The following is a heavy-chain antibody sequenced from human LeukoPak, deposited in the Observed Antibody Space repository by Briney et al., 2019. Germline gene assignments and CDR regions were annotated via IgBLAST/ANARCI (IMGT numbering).Heavy chain of an antibody. J-gene: IGHJ4*02. CDR2: IYYSGST. D-gene: IGHD3-22*01. V-gene: IGHV4-39*01. CDR3: ASLYDSSGY. Sequence: SETLSLTCTVSGGSISSSSYYWGWIRQPRGKGLEWNGSIYYSGSTYYNPSLKSRFTISVDTSKNQFSLKLSSVTAADTAVYYCASLYDSSGYWGQGTLVTVSS. CDR1: GGSISSSSYY.